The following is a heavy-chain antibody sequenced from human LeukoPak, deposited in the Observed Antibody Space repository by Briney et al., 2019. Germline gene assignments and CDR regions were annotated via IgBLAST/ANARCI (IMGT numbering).Heavy chain of an antibody. V-gene: IGHV3-30-3*01. J-gene: IGHJ3*02. CDR1: GFTFSSYA. D-gene: IGHD6-6*01. Sequence: PGGSLRLSCAASGFTFSSYAMHWVRQAPGKGLEWVAVISYDGSNKYYADSVKGRFTISRDNSKNTLYLQMNSLRAEDTAVYYCASVLAGDAFDIWGQGTMVTVSS. CDR2: ISYDGSNK. CDR3: ASVLAGDAFDI.